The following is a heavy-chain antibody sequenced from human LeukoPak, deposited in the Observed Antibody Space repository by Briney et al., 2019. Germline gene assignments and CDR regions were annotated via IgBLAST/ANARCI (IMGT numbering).Heavy chain of an antibody. CDR1: GFTFSDYY. J-gene: IGHJ3*02. CDR3: ARGIAAAGTDAFDI. CDR2: ISSSGSTI. Sequence: GGSLRLSCAASGFTFSDYYMSWIRQAPGKGLEWVSYISSSGSTIYYADAVKGRCTISRDNAKNSLYLQMNSLRAEDTAVYYCARGIAAAGTDAFDIWGQGTMVTVSS. D-gene: IGHD6-13*01. V-gene: IGHV3-11*01.